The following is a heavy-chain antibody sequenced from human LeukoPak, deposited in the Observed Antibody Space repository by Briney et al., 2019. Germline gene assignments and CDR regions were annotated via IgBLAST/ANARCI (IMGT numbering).Heavy chain of an antibody. D-gene: IGHD2-2*01. CDR3: AKQTSATCYSHIDY. V-gene: IGHV3-23*01. Sequence: PGASLSLSCAASGFTFSSYAMSWVRQAPGKGLEWVSDIGTSGGRTYYAKSVQGRFTISRDDSKHTLYLHMHSLRAEDTAVYYCAKQTSATCYSHIDYWGQGTLVTVSS. CDR1: GFTFSSYA. J-gene: IGHJ4*02. CDR2: IGTSGGRT.